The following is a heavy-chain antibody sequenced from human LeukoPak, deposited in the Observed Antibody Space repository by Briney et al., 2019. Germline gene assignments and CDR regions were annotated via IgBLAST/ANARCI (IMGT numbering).Heavy chain of an antibody. D-gene: IGHD4-17*01. CDR2: MSSDGTNT. V-gene: IGHV3-30-3*01. J-gene: IGHJ4*02. CDR1: GFTFSSYA. Sequence: GGSLRLSCEASGFTFSSYAMSWVRQAPGKGLEWVAVMSSDGTNTYYAASVKGRFTISRDISKNTLYLQMNSLRAEDTAVYYCARVKGNNGDYVDFDYWGQGTLVTVSS. CDR3: ARVKGNNGDYVDFDY.